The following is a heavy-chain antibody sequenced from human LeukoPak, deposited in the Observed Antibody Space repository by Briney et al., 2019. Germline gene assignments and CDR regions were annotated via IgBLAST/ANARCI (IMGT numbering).Heavy chain of an antibody. J-gene: IGHJ4*02. CDR2: IYTSGST. CDR3: ARAGLGYFDY. CDR1: GGSISSGSYY. D-gene: IGHD3/OR15-3a*01. Sequence: SETLSLTCTVSGGSISSGSYYWSWIRQPAGKGLEWIGRIYTSGSTNYNPSLKSRVTISVDTSKNQFSLKLSSVTAADTAVYYCARAGLGYFDYWGQGTLVTVSS. V-gene: IGHV4-61*02.